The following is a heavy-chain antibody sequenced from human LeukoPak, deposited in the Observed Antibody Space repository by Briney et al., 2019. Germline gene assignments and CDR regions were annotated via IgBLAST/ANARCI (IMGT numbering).Heavy chain of an antibody. CDR3: AKEGYHYDSSGYYDDY. CDR1: GFTFSSYA. V-gene: IGHV3-23*01. J-gene: IGHJ4*02. D-gene: IGHD3-22*01. CDR2: ISGSGGST. Sequence: GGSLRLSCAASGFTFSSYAMSWVRQVPGKGLEWVSAISGSGGSTYYADSVKGRFTISRDNSKNTLYLQMNSLRAEDTAVYYCAKEGYHYDSSGYYDDYWGQGTLVTVSS.